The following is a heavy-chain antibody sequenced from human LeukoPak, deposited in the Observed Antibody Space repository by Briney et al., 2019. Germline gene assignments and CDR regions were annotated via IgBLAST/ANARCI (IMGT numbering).Heavy chain of an antibody. Sequence: GGSLRLSCAASGFTFSSYAMSWVRQAPGKGLEWVSSISSSSSYIYYADSVKGRFTISRDNAKNSLYLQMNSLRAEDTAVYYCARDFLPPTVVLFDYWGQGTLVTVSS. D-gene: IGHD4-23*01. J-gene: IGHJ4*02. CDR3: ARDFLPPTVVLFDY. V-gene: IGHV3-21*01. CDR2: ISSSSSYI. CDR1: GFTFSSYA.